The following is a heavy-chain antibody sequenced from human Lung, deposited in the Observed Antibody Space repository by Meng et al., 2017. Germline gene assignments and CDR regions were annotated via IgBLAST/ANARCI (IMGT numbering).Heavy chain of an antibody. J-gene: IGHJ4*02. D-gene: IGHD6-13*01. V-gene: IGHV3-30*18. Sequence: QVQLVESGGGVVQPGRSLRLSCAASGCTFSSYGMHWVRQAPGKGLEWVAVISYDGSNKYYADSVKGRFTISRDNSKNTLYLQMNSLRAEDTAVYYCAKDLSKQQQLGELDYWGQGTLVTVSS. CDR2: ISYDGSNK. CDR1: GCTFSSYG. CDR3: AKDLSKQQQLGELDY.